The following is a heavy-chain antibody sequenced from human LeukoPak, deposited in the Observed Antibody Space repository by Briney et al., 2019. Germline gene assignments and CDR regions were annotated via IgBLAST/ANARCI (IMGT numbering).Heavy chain of an antibody. CDR1: GFTFNNYA. CDR2: ISFDGSKK. V-gene: IGHV3-30*09. Sequence: GRSLRLSCAASGFTFNNYAVHWVRQAPGKGLEWVALISFDGSKKYYADSVKGRFAISRDNSKNTLYLQMNSLRDDDTASYYCARAYGSGNYEPVEWFDPWGQGTLVTVSS. D-gene: IGHD3-10*01. CDR3: ARAYGSGNYEPVEWFDP. J-gene: IGHJ5*02.